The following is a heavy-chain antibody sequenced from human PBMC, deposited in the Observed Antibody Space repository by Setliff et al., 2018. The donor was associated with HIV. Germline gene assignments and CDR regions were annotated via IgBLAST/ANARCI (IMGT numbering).Heavy chain of an antibody. CDR3: VRDPYYRNWFDL. D-gene: IGHD3-10*01. CDR1: GYTFTTYS. V-gene: IGHV1-3*03. Sequence: ASVKVSCKASGYTFTTYSLHWVRPAPGQSLEWMGWVNVGKGDTKYSQDMQGRITITRDTTANRVYFELSSLTFEDTAMYYCVRDPYYRNWFDLWGQGTQVTVSS. CDR2: VNVGKGDT. J-gene: IGHJ5*02.